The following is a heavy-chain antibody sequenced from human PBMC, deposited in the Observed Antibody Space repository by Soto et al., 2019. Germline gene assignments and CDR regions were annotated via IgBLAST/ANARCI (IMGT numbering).Heavy chain of an antibody. V-gene: IGHV4-34*01. D-gene: IGHD4-17*01. CDR3: ARDQGDDGEYSEYGMDV. J-gene: IGHJ6*02. CDR2: INHSGST. Sequence: SETLSLTCAVYGGSFSGYYWSWIRQPPGKGLEWIGEINHSGSTNYNPSLKSRVTISVDTSKNQFSLKLSSVTAADTAVYYCARDQGDDGEYSEYGMDVWGQGTTVTVSS. CDR1: GGSFSGYY.